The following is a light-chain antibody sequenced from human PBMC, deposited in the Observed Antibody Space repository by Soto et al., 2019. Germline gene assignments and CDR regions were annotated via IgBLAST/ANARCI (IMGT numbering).Light chain of an antibody. J-gene: IGKJ1*01. CDR2: KAS. CDR3: QQYESYWT. Sequence: DIQITQSPSTLSSSVLERFTITCRASQSISSWLAWYQQKSGKAPKLLIYKASTLESGVPSRFSGSGSGTEFTLTISSLQPDDFATYYCQQYESYWTFGQGTKVDIK. V-gene: IGKV1-5*03. CDR1: QSISSW.